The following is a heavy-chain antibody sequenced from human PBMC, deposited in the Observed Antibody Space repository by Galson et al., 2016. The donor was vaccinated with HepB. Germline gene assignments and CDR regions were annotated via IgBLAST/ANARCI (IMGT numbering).Heavy chain of an antibody. CDR2: IYYNGNT. V-gene: IGHV4-39*01. CDR1: GGSISSRSFC. Sequence: ETLSLTCTVSGGSISSRSFCWGWIRQPPGKGLEWIGSIYYNGNTYYNPSLKSRVSMSIDTSKTQFSLKMSSVTAADTALYYCARQDDDYGKWFDPWGQGALVTDSS. J-gene: IGHJ5*02. CDR3: ARQDDDYGKWFDP. D-gene: IGHD4-17*01.